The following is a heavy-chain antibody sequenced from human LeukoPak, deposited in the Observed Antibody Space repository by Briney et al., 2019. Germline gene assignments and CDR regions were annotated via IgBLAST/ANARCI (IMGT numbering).Heavy chain of an antibody. CDR3: AKENYGDYVAHYYYYYMDV. CDR2: IWYDGGNK. Sequence: GGSLRLSCAASGFTFSSYGMHWVRQAPGKGLEWVAVIWYDGGNKYYADSVKGRFTISRDNSKNTLYLQMNSLRAEDTAVYYCAKENYGDYVAHYYYYYMDVWGKGTTVTVSS. V-gene: IGHV3-33*06. CDR1: GFTFSSYG. J-gene: IGHJ6*03. D-gene: IGHD4-17*01.